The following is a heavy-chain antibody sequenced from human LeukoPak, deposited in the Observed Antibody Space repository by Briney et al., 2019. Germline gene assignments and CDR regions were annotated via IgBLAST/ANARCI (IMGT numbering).Heavy chain of an antibody. V-gene: IGHV3-30*04. CDR2: ISHDATE. Sequence: GRSLRLSCAASGFTIIGYAMYWVRQAPGKGLEFVASISHDATERYRESVKGRFTISRDTSKNTVYLQMNTLRAEDSALYYCTRTGLGYRLGNGLDAWGQGTLVTVSS. J-gene: IGHJ5*02. D-gene: IGHD5-18*01. CDR3: TRTGLGYRLGNGLDA. CDR1: GFTIIGYA.